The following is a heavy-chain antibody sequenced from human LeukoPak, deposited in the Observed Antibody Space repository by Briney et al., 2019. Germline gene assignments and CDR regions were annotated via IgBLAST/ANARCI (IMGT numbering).Heavy chain of an antibody. V-gene: IGHV4-34*01. CDR3: ARLRIRRGQLWSLPYFDY. Sequence: SETLSLTCAVYGVSFSGYYWSWLRQPPGKGLEWIGEINHSGSTNYNPSLKSRVTISVDTSKNHFSLKLTSVTAADTAVHYCARLRIRRGQLWSLPYFDYWAREPWSPSPQ. J-gene: IGHJ4*02. CDR1: GVSFSGYY. CDR2: INHSGST. D-gene: IGHD5-18*01.